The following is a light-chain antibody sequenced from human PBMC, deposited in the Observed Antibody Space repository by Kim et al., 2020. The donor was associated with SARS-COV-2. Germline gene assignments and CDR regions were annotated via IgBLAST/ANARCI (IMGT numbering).Light chain of an antibody. CDR2: YDS. J-gene: IGLJ2*01. V-gene: IGLV3-21*04. CDR1: SSGSKR. CDR3: QVWDSSSDHRVV. Sequence: PGKTARMTCGGTSSGSKRVHCYQQKPDQAPVLLIYYDSDRPSGIPGRFSGSNSGNTATMTISRVEAGDEADYYCQVWDSSSDHRVVFGGGTQLTVL.